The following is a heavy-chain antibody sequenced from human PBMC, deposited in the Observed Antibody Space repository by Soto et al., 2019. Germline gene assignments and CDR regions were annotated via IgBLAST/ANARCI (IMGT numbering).Heavy chain of an antibody. CDR3: ARDPGYCSGGSCYGFYYYMDV. D-gene: IGHD2-15*01. Sequence: GASVKVSCKASGYTFTGYYMHWVRQAPGQGLEWMGWINPNSGGTNYAQKFQGWVTMTRDTSISTAYMELSRLRSDDTAVYYCARDPGYCSGGSCYGFYYYMDVWGKGTTVNVSS. J-gene: IGHJ6*03. CDR2: INPNSGGT. CDR1: GYTFTGYY. V-gene: IGHV1-2*04.